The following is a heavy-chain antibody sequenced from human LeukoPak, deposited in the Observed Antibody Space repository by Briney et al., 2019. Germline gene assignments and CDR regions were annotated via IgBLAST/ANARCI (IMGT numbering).Heavy chain of an antibody. CDR2: ISYDGSNE. CDR1: GFAFSSYG. J-gene: IGHJ4*02. V-gene: IGHV3-30*18. CDR3: AKDWVRYSYGYYFDY. D-gene: IGHD5-18*01. Sequence: GRSLRLSCAASGFAFSSYGMHWVRQAPGKGLEWVAVISYDGSNEYYAGSVKGRFTISRDNSKNTLYLQMNSLRAEDTAVYFCAKDWVRYSYGYYFDYWGQGTLVTVSS.